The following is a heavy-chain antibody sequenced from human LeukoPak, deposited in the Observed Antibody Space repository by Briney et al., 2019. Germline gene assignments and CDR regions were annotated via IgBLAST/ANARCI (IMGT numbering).Heavy chain of an antibody. Sequence: SETLSLTRAVYGGSFSGYYWSWIRQPPGKGLEWIGEINHSGSTNYNPSLKSRVTISVDTSKNQFSLKLSSVTAADTAVYYCARNLPGVRYYYYMDVWGKGTTVTVSS. V-gene: IGHV4-34*01. J-gene: IGHJ6*03. CDR3: ARNLPGVRYYYYMDV. CDR2: INHSGST. D-gene: IGHD3-3*01. CDR1: GGSFSGYY.